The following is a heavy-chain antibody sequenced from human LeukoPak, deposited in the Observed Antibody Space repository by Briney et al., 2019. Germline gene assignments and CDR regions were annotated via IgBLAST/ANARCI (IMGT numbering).Heavy chain of an antibody. Sequence: ASVKVSCKASGGTFSSYAISWVRQAPGQGLEWLGWITPNSDGTDHAQKFQGRVTMTRDTSITTAYMELSSLRSDDTAVYYCARSPIGLGFFDYWGQGTLVTVSS. V-gene: IGHV1-2*02. CDR3: ARSPIGLGFFDY. J-gene: IGHJ4*02. D-gene: IGHD7-27*01. CDR1: GGTFSSYA. CDR2: ITPNSDGT.